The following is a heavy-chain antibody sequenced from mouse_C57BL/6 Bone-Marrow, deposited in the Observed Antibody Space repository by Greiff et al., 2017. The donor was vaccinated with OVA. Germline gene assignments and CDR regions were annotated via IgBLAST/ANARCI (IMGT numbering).Heavy chain of an antibody. J-gene: IGHJ1*03. Sequence: QVQLKESGAELVRPGTSVKMSCKASGYTFTNYWIGWAKQRPGHGLEWIGDIYPGGGYTNNNEKFKGKATLTADKSSSTAYMQFSSLTSEDSAIYYCARSLDYVFYWYFDVWGTGTTVTVSS. CDR2: IYPGGGYT. D-gene: IGHD2-4*01. CDR3: ARSLDYVFYWYFDV. V-gene: IGHV1-63*01. CDR1: GYTFTNYW.